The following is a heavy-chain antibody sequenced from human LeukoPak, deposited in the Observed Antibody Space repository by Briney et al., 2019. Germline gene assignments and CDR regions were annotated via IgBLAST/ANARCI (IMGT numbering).Heavy chain of an antibody. CDR3: AKGPPYIGVVTAIGFFYY. CDR1: GGSLSGYY. D-gene: IGHD2-21*02. Sequence: SETLSLTCAVYGGSLSGYYWSWIRQPPGKGLEWIGEINHSGSTNYNPSLKSRVTISVDTSKNQFSLKLSSVTAADTAVYYCAKGPPYIGVVTAIGFFYYWGQGNLVTVSS. V-gene: IGHV4-34*01. CDR2: INHSGST. J-gene: IGHJ4*01.